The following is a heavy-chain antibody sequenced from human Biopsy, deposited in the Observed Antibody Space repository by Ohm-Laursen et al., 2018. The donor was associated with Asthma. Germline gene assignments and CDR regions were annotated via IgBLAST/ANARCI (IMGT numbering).Heavy chain of an antibody. CDR2: ISNDGSSK. CDR1: GFTFSSYG. Sequence: SLRLSCTASGFTFSSYGMHWVRQAPGKGLEWVALISNDGSSKYYADSVKGRFTISRDISKNTLYLQMNSLRAEDTALYYCGRERSYMVDYWGQGTLVIVSS. J-gene: IGHJ4*02. V-gene: IGHV3-30*03. D-gene: IGHD3-10*01. CDR3: GRERSYMVDY.